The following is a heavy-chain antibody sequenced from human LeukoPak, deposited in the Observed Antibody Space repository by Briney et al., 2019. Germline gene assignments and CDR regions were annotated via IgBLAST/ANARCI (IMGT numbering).Heavy chain of an antibody. J-gene: IGHJ4*02. CDR2: IYSGGST. Sequence: PGGSLRLSCAASGLTVSSNYMSWVRQAPGKGLEWASGIYSGGSTFYADSVKGRFTISRDNSKNTLYLQMNSLRAEDTAVYYCARDGAGYSTLELYWGQGTLVTVSS. CDR1: GLTVSSNY. CDR3: ARDGAGYSTLELY. D-gene: IGHD1-26*01. V-gene: IGHV3-53*01.